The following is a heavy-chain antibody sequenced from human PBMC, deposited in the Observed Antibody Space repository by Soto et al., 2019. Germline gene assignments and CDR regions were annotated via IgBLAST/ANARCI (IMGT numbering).Heavy chain of an antibody. V-gene: IGHV1-3*01. CDR2: INAGNGNT. Sequence: GASVKVSCKASGYTFTIYAMHCVLQAPGQRLEWMGWINAGNGNTKYSQKFQGRVTITRDTSASTAYMELSSLRSEDTAVYYCARGWLLTLFDYWGQGTLVTVSS. CDR1: GYTFTIYA. J-gene: IGHJ4*02. CDR3: ARGWLLTLFDY. D-gene: IGHD5-18*01.